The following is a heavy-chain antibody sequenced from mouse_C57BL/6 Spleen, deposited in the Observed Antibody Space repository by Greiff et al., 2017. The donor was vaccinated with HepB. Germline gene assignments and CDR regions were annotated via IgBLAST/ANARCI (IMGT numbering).Heavy chain of an antibody. D-gene: IGHD2-3*01. CDR3: AYYDGYYTGYYFDY. CDR1: GYAFTNYL. J-gene: IGHJ2*01. V-gene: IGHV1-54*01. CDR2: INPGSGGT. Sequence: QVQLKESGAELVRPGTSVKVSCKASGYAFTNYLIEWVKQRPGQGLEWIGVINPGSGGTNYNEKFKGKATLTADKSSSTAYMQLSSLTSEDSAVYFCAYYDGYYTGYYFDYWGQGTTLTVSS.